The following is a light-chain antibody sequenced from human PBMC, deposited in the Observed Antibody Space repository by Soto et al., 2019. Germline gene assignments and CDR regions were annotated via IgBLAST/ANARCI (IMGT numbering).Light chain of an antibody. V-gene: IGKV1-39*01. CDR2: AAS. CDR3: QQSYNTPGT. J-gene: IGKJ2*01. CDR1: QSIRSY. Sequence: DIQMTQSPSSLSASVGDRVTITCRASQSIRSYLNWYQQKPGKAPKLLIYAASSLYSGVPSRFSGSGSWTEFTVTISSLQPEDFATYDCQQSYNTPGTFGQGTKLEVK.